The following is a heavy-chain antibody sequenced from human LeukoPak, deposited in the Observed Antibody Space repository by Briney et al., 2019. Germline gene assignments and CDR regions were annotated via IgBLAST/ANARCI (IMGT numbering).Heavy chain of an antibody. J-gene: IGHJ5*02. CDR3: ARYYYGSGNHWFDP. CDR1: GFTFSNYW. Sequence: GGSLRLSCGGSGFTFSNYWMNWVRQAPGKGLEWVSYISSSGSTIYYADSVKGRFTISRDNAKNSLYLQMNSLRAEDTAVYYCARYYYGSGNHWFDPWGQGTLVTVSS. D-gene: IGHD3-10*01. CDR2: ISSSGSTI. V-gene: IGHV3-48*04.